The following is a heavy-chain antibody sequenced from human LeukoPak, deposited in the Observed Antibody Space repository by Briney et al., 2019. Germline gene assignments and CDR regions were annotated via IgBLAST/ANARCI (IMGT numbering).Heavy chain of an antibody. D-gene: IGHD2-2*01. CDR1: GGSVSSGSYY. J-gene: IGHJ4*02. CDR3: ARVTADYHCSSTSCYFGHFDY. Sequence: SETLSLTCTVSGGSVSSGSYYWSWIRQPPGKGLEWIGYIYYSGSTNYNPSLKSRVTISVDTSKNQFSLKLSSVTAADTAVYYCARVTADYHCSSTSCYFGHFDYWGQGTLVTVSS. V-gene: IGHV4-61*01. CDR2: IYYSGST.